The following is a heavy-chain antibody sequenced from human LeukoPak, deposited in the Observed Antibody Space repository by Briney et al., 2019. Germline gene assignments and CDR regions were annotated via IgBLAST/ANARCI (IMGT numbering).Heavy chain of an antibody. CDR3: ARGSAGARSNYVGARHYYFDY. V-gene: IGHV1-2*04. J-gene: IGHJ4*02. CDR2: INPNSGGI. Sequence: ASVKVSCKASGYTFTGYYMHWVRQAPGQGLGWMGWINPNSGGINYAQKFQGWVTMTRDTSISTVYMELSRLRSDDTAVYYCARGSAGARSNYVGARHYYFDYWGQGTLVTVSS. CDR1: GYTFTGYY. D-gene: IGHD4-11*01.